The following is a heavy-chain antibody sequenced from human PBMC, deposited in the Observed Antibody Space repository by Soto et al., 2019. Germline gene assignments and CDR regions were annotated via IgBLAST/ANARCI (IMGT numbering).Heavy chain of an antibody. Sequence: PGGSLRLSCAASGFTFSSYGLHWVRQAPGKGLEWVAVIWYDGNNKYYADSVKGRFTISRDNSKNTLYLQMNSLRVEDTAVYYCARVSRSGYYPKYWCQGTLVTVSS. CDR3: ARVSRSGYYPKY. CDR1: GFTFSSYG. V-gene: IGHV3-33*01. D-gene: IGHD3-3*01. CDR2: IWYDGNNK. J-gene: IGHJ4*02.